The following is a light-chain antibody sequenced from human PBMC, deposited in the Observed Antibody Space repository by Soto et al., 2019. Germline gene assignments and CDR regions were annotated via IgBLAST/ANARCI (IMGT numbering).Light chain of an antibody. Sequence: QSALTQPASVSGSPGQSIIISCTGTSSDVGGYNYVSWYQQYPGKAPKLMIYEVSNRPSGVSNRFSGSKSGNTASLTISGLLAEDEADYYCSSYRSSSTRVFGTGTKVTVL. CDR3: SSYRSSSTRV. CDR2: EVS. V-gene: IGLV2-14*01. J-gene: IGLJ1*01. CDR1: SSDVGGYNY.